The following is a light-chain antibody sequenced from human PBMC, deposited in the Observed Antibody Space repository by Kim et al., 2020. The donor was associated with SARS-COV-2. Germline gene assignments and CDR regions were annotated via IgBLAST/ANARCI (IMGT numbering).Light chain of an antibody. CDR3: QSYDSSTVV. V-gene: IGLV6-57*02. J-gene: IGLJ2*01. Sequence: GKTVTSSCTGSSGSIASNYVQWYQQRPGSAPTTVIYEDNQRPSGVPDRFSGSIDSSSNSASLTISGLKTEDEADYYCQSYDSSTVVFGGGTQLTVL. CDR2: EDN. CDR1: SGSIASNY.